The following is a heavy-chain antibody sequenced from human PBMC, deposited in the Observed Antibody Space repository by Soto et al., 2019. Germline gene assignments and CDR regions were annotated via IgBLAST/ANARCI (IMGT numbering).Heavy chain of an antibody. Sequence: QVQLVQSGAEVKKPGASVKVSCKASGYTFTSYAMHWVRQAPGQRLEWMGWINAGNGNTKYSQKFQGRVTITRDTSAXXAXMXXSSLRSEDTAVYYCARVMVGSSWYLPWRDYYGMDVWGQGTTVTVSS. J-gene: IGHJ6*02. CDR3: ARVMVGSSWYLPWRDYYGMDV. V-gene: IGHV1-3*01. CDR2: INAGNGNT. CDR1: GYTFTSYA. D-gene: IGHD6-13*01.